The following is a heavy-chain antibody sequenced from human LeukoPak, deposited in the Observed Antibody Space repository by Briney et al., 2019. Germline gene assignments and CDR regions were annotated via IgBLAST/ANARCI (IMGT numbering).Heavy chain of an antibody. CDR1: GFTFGHYA. V-gene: IGHV3-43*02. CDR2: ISGDGDNI. Sequence: GGSLRLSCTASGFTFGHYAMHWVRHVPGKGLGWISVISGDGDNIDYTDSVKGRFSVSRDNNKNSLYLQMSGLTIEDTALFYCAKDGWKAAGYFDLWGRGTAVTVSS. CDR3: AKDGWKAAGYFDL. D-gene: IGHD6-13*01. J-gene: IGHJ2*01.